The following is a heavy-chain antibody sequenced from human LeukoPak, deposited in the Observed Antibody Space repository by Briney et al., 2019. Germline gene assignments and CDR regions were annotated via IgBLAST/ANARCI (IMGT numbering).Heavy chain of an antibody. D-gene: IGHD2-15*01. Sequence: GGSLRLSCAASGFTFSSYAMSWVRQAPGKGLEWVSAISGSGGSTYYADSVKGRFTISRDNSKNMLYLQMNSLRAEDTAVYYCAKGPSIVVVVAALGYWGQGPLVTVSS. CDR2: ISGSGGST. CDR1: GFTFSSYA. CDR3: AKGPSIVVVVAALGY. V-gene: IGHV3-23*01. J-gene: IGHJ4*02.